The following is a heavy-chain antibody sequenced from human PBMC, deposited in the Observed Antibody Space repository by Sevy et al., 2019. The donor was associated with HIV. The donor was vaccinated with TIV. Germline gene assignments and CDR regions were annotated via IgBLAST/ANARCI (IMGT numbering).Heavy chain of an antibody. V-gene: IGHV3-11*01. CDR3: ARVAGVPDCSGGSCYSTGYYYYYMDV. Sequence: GGSLRLSCAASGFTFSDYYMSWIRQAPGKGLEWVSYISSSGSTIYYADSVKGRFTISRDNAKNSLYLQMNSLRAEDTAVYYCARVAGVPDCSGGSCYSTGYYYYYMDVWGKGTTVTVSS. J-gene: IGHJ6*03. D-gene: IGHD2-15*01. CDR1: GFTFSDYY. CDR2: ISSSGSTI.